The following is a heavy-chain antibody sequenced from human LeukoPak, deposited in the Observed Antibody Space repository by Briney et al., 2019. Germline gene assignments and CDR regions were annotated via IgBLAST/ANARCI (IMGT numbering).Heavy chain of an antibody. Sequence: PSETLSLTCAVSGGSLSGYYWSWLRQPPGKGLEWIGEINHSGSTNYNPSIKSRVTISVDTSKNQFSLKLSSVTAADTAVYYCARAENPVNTVLRYWGQGTLVTVSS. CDR1: GGSLSGYY. D-gene: IGHD4-11*01. CDR3: ARAENPVNTVLRY. CDR2: INHSGST. V-gene: IGHV4-34*01. J-gene: IGHJ4*02.